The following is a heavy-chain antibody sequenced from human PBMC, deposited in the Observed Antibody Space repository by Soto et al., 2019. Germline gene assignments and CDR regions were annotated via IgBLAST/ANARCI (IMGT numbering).Heavy chain of an antibody. CDR2: ISGSGGST. CDR3: AKDQISIAVTYDAFDI. CDR1: GFTFSSYA. D-gene: IGHD6-19*01. Sequence: GGSLRLSCAASGFTFSSYAMSWVRQAPGKGLEWVSAISGSGGSTYYADSVKGRFTISRDNSKNTLYLQMNSLRAEDTAVYYCAKDQISIAVTYDAFDIWGQGTMVTVSS. J-gene: IGHJ3*02. V-gene: IGHV3-23*01.